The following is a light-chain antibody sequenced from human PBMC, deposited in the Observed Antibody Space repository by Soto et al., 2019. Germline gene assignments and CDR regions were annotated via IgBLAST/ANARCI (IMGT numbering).Light chain of an antibody. CDR3: QQSFSTPT. CDR2: AAS. Sequence: DIQMTHSPSSLSASVGDRVTITCRASQSIGNYLNWYRQKPGKAPELLIYAASILQNEVPSRFSGSGSGTDFTLTISSLQPEDFATYYCQQSFSTPTFGQGTRLEI. J-gene: IGKJ5*01. V-gene: IGKV1-39*01. CDR1: QSIGNY.